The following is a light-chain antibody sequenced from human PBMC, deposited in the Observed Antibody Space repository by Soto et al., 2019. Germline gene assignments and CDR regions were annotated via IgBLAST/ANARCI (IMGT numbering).Light chain of an antibody. J-gene: IGKJ1*01. CDR3: HQYNRYWT. CDR1: QSISTW. CDR2: KAS. V-gene: IGKV1-5*03. Sequence: DIQMTQSPSTVSASVGDRVTITCRASQSISTWLAWYQHKPGEAPKLLIYKASSLESGVPSRFSGSGSGTEFTLTISSLEPDDFATSYRHQYNRYWTFGQGTKVEVK.